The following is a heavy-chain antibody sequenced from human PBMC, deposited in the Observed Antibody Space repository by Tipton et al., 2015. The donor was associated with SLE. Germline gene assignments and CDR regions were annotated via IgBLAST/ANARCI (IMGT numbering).Heavy chain of an antibody. Sequence: TLSLTCAVSGGSISSGSYSWSWIRQPPGKGLEWIGYIYHSGSTYYNPSLKSRVTISVDRSKNQFSLKLSSVTAADTAVYYCARDPRALGYFDYWGQGTLVTVSS. CDR2: IYHSGST. CDR3: ARDPRALGYFDY. J-gene: IGHJ4*02. CDR1: GGSISSGSYS. V-gene: IGHV4-30-2*01.